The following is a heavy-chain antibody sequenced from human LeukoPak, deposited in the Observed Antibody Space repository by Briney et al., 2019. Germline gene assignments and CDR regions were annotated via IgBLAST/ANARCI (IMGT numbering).Heavy chain of an antibody. J-gene: IGHJ4*02. CDR3: AREIFGSGSYPDY. D-gene: IGHD3-10*01. Sequence: GGSLRLSCAATGFSSYAMHWVHQAPGKGLEWVALIWHDASHTFYTDSVKGRFTISRDNSKNTVYLQMNSLGGEDTAVYYCAREIFGSGSYPDYWGQGTLVTVSS. CDR2: IWHDASHT. CDR1: GFSSYA. V-gene: IGHV3-33*01.